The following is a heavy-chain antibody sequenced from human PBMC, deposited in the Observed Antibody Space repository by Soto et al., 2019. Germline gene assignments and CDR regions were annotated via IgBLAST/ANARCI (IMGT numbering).Heavy chain of an antibody. V-gene: IGHV3-23*01. D-gene: IGHD3-10*01. CDR1: GFTFSSYD. CDR3: ARYGSGSSYYKYDMDV. Sequence: GGSLRLSCAASGFTFSSYDMNWVRQAPGKGLEWVSAISASGGSTYYADSVKGRFTISRDNSKSTLYLQMNSLRAEDTAVYYCARYGSGSSYYKYDMDVWGQGTTVTVSS. J-gene: IGHJ6*02. CDR2: ISASGGST.